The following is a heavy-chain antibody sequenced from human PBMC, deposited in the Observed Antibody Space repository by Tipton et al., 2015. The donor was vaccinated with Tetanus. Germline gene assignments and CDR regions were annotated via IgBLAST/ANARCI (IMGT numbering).Heavy chain of an antibody. V-gene: IGHV3-33*01. Sequence: SLRLSCAASGFIFSSYGIHWVRQAPGKGLEWVAVSWYDGTDKYYADSVKGRFTISRDNSKNTLYLQMNSLRAEDTAVYYWAREADCSGGSCFSGDFDNWGQGTQVTASS. CDR3: AREADCSGGSCFSGDFDN. CDR2: SWYDGTDK. D-gene: IGHD2-15*01. CDR1: GFIFSSYG. J-gene: IGHJ4*02.